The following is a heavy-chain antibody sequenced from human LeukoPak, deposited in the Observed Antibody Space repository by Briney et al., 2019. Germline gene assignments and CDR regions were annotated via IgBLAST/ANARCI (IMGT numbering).Heavy chain of an antibody. J-gene: IGHJ4*02. CDR3: ARDYQVLAVAGDY. D-gene: IGHD6-19*01. V-gene: IGHV1-18*01. CDR2: ISAFNGNT. Sequence: GASVKVSYKASRYTFTSYGISWVRQAPGQGLEWMGWISAFNGNTNYTQKLQGRVTITTDTSTNTAYMELRSLRSDDTAVYYCARDYQVLAVAGDYWGQGTLVTVSS. CDR1: RYTFTSYG.